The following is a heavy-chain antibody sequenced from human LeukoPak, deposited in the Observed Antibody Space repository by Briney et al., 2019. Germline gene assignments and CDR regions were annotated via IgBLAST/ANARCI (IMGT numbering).Heavy chain of an antibody. V-gene: IGHV3-7*03. D-gene: IGHD3-16*02. CDR3: ARAGTRYRAFDI. Sequence: GGSLRLSCAASGFTFSSYRMSWVRQAPGKGLEWVANIKQDGSEKYYVDSVKGRFTISRDNAKNSLYLQMNSLRAEDTAVYYCARAGTRYRAFDIWGQGTMVTVSS. CDR2: IKQDGSEK. CDR1: GFTFSSYR. J-gene: IGHJ3*02.